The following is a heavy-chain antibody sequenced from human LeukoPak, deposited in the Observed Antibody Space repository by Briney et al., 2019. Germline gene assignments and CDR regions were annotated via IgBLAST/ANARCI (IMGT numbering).Heavy chain of an antibody. CDR2: ISWSSGTI. CDR1: RFTFDDYA. V-gene: IGHV3-9*03. J-gene: IGHJ4*02. Sequence: PGRSLRLSCAASRFTFDDYAMHWVRQAPGRGLEWVSGISWSSGTIDYADSVRGRFTISRDNAKNSLYLQMNSLRAEDMALYYCAKDVFTRVRGVMVDWGQRTLVTVSS. CDR3: AKDVFTRVRGVMVD. D-gene: IGHD3-10*01.